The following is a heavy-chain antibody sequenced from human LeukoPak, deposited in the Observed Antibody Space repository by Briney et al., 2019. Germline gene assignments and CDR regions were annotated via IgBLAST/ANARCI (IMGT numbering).Heavy chain of an antibody. V-gene: IGHV3-7*01. Sequence: PGGSLRLSCAASGFIFTNYFMSWVRQAPGKGLEWVASIKHDGSEKYYVDSVRGRFTISRDNTMNSLYLQMSSLRAEDTAVYYCATDRGWRTSGYYLYYFEYWGQGTLLTFSS. J-gene: IGHJ4*02. CDR3: ATDRGWRTSGYYLYYFEY. CDR1: GFIFTNYF. CDR2: IKHDGSEK. D-gene: IGHD3-3*01.